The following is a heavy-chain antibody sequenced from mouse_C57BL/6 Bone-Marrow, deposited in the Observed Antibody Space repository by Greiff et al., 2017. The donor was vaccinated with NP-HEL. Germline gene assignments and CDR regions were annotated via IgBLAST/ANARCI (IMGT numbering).Heavy chain of an antibody. V-gene: IGHV1-69*01. CDR3: ARERFAY. Sequence: QVQLKQPGAELVMPGASVKLSCKASGYTFTSYWMHWVKQRPGQGLEWIGEIDPSDSYTNYNQKFKGKSTLTVDKSSSTAYMQLSSLTSEDSAGYYCARERFAYWGQGTLVTVSA. CDR1: GYTFTSYW. J-gene: IGHJ3*01. CDR2: IDPSDSYT.